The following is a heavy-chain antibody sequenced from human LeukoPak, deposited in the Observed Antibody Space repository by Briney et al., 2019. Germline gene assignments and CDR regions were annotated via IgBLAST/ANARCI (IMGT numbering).Heavy chain of an antibody. Sequence: SSETLSLTCTVSGYSISRGYYWGWIRQPPGQGLEWIGSIYYSGSTYYNPSLKSRVTISVDTSKNQFSLKLSSVTAADTAVYYCAREEIAPWYYYYYGMDVWGQGTTVTVSS. CDR1: GYSISRGYY. V-gene: IGHV4-38-2*02. D-gene: IGHD3-22*01. J-gene: IGHJ6*02. CDR2: IYYSGST. CDR3: AREEIAPWYYYYYGMDV.